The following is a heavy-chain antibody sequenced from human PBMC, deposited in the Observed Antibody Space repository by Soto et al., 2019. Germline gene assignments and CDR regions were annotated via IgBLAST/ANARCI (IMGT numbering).Heavy chain of an antibody. CDR1: GLPFSSYS. V-gene: IGHV3-21*01. D-gene: IGHD6-13*01. Sequence: GGSLRLSCAASGLPFSSYSMNWVRQAPGKGLEWVSSISSSSSYIYYADSVKGRFTISRDNAKNSLYLQMNSLRAEDTAVYYCARDFGGYSSPDYWGQGTLVTVSS. J-gene: IGHJ4*02. CDR3: ARDFGGYSSPDY. CDR2: ISSSSSYI.